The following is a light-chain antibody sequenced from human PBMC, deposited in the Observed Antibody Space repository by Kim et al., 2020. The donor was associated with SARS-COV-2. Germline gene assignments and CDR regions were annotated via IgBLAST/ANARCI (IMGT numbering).Light chain of an antibody. CDR1: RTDIGSYNY. Sequence: QSITIPSSGTRTDIGSYNYVSWYQQPPGKAPTLIIFDVSSRPSGVSPRFSGSKSGNMSSLSISGLQADDEADYFRSSYTTSKSLVLFGGGTQLTVL. J-gene: IGLJ2*01. V-gene: IGLV2-14*03. CDR2: DVS. CDR3: SSYTTSKSLVL.